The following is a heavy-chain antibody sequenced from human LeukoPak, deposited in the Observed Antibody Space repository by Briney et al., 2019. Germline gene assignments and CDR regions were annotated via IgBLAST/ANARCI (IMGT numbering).Heavy chain of an antibody. D-gene: IGHD2-8*02. CDR1: GLSFSFYA. J-gene: IGHJ3*02. Sequence: GGSLRLSCAASGLSFSFYAMSWVRQAPGKGLEWVSSISGGGAGTYYADSVRGRFTISRDNSKNTVYLQMNSLRAEDTAVYYCAKDLRNIRTLVDLQMIWGQGTLVVVS. V-gene: IGHV3-23*01. CDR2: ISGGGAGT. CDR3: AKDLRNIRTLVDLQMI.